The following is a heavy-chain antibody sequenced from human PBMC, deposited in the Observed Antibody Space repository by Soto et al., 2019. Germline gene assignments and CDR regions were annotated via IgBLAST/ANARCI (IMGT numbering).Heavy chain of an antibody. J-gene: IGHJ5*02. CDR1: GGSITRGGYY. Sequence: QVQLQESGPGLVKPSETLPLACSVSGGSITRGGYYWSWIRQHPGKGLEWIGYIYNSGTTYYNPSLKSRVTISVDTSKNQFSLKLTSVTAADTAVYYCARDPAPWGQGTLVTVSS. CDR3: ARDPAP. CDR2: IYNSGTT. V-gene: IGHV4-31*03.